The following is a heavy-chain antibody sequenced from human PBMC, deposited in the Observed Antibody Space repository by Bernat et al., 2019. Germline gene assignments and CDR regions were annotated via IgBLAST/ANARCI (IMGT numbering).Heavy chain of an antibody. D-gene: IGHD2-2*01. CDR3: TRDLGYWSSTSCYASGLYYYYYYMDV. V-gene: IGHV3-49*04. Sequence: EVQLVESGGGLVQPGRSLRLSCTASGFTFGDYAMSWVRQAPGKGLEWVGFIRSKAYGGTTEYAASVKGRFTISRDDSKRIAYLQMNSLKTEDTAVYYCTRDLGYWSSTSCYASGLYYYYYYMDVWGKGTTVTVSS. CDR1: GFTFGDYA. CDR2: IRSKAYGGTT. J-gene: IGHJ6*03.